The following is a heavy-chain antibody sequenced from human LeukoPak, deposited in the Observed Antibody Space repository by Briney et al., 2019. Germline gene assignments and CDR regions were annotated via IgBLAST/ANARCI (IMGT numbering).Heavy chain of an antibody. V-gene: IGHV7-4-1*02. Sequence: ASVKVSCKASGYTFTSYAMNWVRQAPGQGLEWMGWINTNTGNPTYAQGFTGRFVFSLDTSVSTACLQISSLKAEDTAVYYCARAPQGTGVLIVVVTTDYWGQGPRVTVSS. D-gene: IGHD3-22*01. J-gene: IGHJ4*02. CDR2: INTNTGNP. CDR1: GYTFTSYA. CDR3: ARAPQGTGVLIVVVTTDY.